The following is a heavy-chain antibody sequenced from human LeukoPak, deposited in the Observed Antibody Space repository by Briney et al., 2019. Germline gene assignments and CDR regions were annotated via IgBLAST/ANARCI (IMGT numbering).Heavy chain of an antibody. D-gene: IGHD3-16*01. CDR3: ARGNGGLDY. J-gene: IGHJ4*02. CDR2: VDNDDTDR. CDR1: GFTFNSWW. V-gene: IGHV3-74*01. Sequence: GGSLRLSCAASGFTFNSWWMHRVRQAPGKGLEWVSHVDNDDTDRSYADSVKGRFTISRDNARNTLYLQMNSLRVEDTAVYYCARGNGGLDYWGQGTPVTVSS.